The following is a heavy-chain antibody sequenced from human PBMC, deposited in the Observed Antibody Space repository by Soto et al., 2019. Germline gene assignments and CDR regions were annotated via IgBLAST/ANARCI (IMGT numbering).Heavy chain of an antibody. CDR3: VRVEMYAGEFTPNFDR. CDR1: GDSLRDPYHY. CDR2: IYYTGNT. V-gene: IGHV4-39*01. D-gene: IGHD2-8*01. J-gene: IGHJ4*02. Sequence: SYTLPLAGTVSGDSLRDPYHYWGRNLKWSWKGLEWIGSIYYTGNTYYNPSLKRRVSLSVDMATNEISLRLRAESVADTAVYYCVRVEMYAGEFTPNFDRWGQGALVTVSS.